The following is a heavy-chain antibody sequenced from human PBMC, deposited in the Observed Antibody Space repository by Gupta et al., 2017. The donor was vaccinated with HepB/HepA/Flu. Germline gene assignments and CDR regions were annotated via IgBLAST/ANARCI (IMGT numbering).Heavy chain of an antibody. J-gene: IGHJ4*02. V-gene: IGHV4-39*01. D-gene: IGHD7-27*01. CDR2: IYYSGST. CDR3: ARHRPKLGVVDY. Sequence: QLQLQESGPGLVKPSETLSLTCTVSGGSISSSSYYWAWIRQPPGKGLEWIGSIYYSGSTYYNPSLKSRVTISVDTSKNQFSLKLSSVTAADTAVYYCARHRPKLGVVDYWGQGTLVTVSS. CDR1: GGSISSSSYY.